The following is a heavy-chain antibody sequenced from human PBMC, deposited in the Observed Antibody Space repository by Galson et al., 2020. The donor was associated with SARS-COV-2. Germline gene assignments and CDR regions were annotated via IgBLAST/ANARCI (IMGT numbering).Heavy chain of an antibody. CDR2: INGDGGAT. V-gene: IGHV3-23*01. Sequence: GGSLRLSCVASGLTFSSSAMSWVRQAPGKGLEWVSAINGDGGATYYADSVKGRFAISRDNSKNTLYLQMNSLRVEDTAIYYCAKDADTEAFDPWGQGTLVTVSS. CDR3: AKDADTEAFDP. J-gene: IGHJ5*02. CDR1: GLTFSSSA.